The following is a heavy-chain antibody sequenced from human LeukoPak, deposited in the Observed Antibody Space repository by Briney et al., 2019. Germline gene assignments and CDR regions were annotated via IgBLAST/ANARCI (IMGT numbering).Heavy chain of an antibody. CDR2: INPNSGGT. D-gene: IGHD3-9*01. J-gene: IGHJ4*02. Sequence: ASVKVSCKSSGYTFTDYYMHWVRQAPGQGLEWMGGINPNSGGTNYAQKFQDRGTMTRDTSIITAYMEMGRLRFDDTAVYSCARSPHTLTGENFDYWGQGPPVTVSS. V-gene: IGHV1-2*02. CDR1: GYTFTDYY. CDR3: ARSPHTLTGENFDY.